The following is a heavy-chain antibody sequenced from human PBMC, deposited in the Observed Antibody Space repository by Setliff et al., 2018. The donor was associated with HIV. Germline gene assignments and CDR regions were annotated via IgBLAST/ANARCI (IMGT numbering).Heavy chain of an antibody. CDR1: GGSISSYY. D-gene: IGHD3-22*01. J-gene: IGHJ3*02. V-gene: IGHV4-59*01. CDR2: IYYSGST. CDR3: ARGGYYASSGFPDTFDI. Sequence: SETLSLTCTVSGGSISSYYWSWIRQPPGKGLEWIGYIYYSGSTNYNPSLNSRVIISVGTSKSQFSLNLSSVTAADTAVYYCARGGYYASSGFPDTFDIWGQGTMVTVSS.